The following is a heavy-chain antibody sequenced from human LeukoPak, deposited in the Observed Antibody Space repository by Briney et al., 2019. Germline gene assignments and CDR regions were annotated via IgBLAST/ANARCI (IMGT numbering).Heavy chain of an antibody. D-gene: IGHD3-10*01. J-gene: IGHJ5*02. Sequence: GASVKVSCKASGYTFTSYGISRVRQAPGPGLEWMGWISVYNGNTNYAQTLPGRVTMTTDTSTSTAYMELRSLRSDDTAVYFCAREGRGNWFDPWGQGTLVTVSS. CDR3: AREGRGNWFDP. CDR2: ISVYNGNT. V-gene: IGHV1-18*04. CDR1: GYTFTSYG.